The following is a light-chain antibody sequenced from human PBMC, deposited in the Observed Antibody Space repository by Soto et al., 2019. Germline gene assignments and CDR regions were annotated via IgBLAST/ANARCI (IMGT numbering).Light chain of an antibody. CDR1: RSISTF. CDR2: GAS. V-gene: IGKV1-39*01. CDR3: QQSYSTLPT. J-gene: IGKJ3*01. Sequence: DIQMTQSPPSLSASVGDRVTITCRASRSISTFLHWYQHKPGKAPNLLIYGASTLHSGVPSRFSGSGSGTDFTLTISSLQPEYFATYFCQQSYSTLPTFGPGTKVDIK.